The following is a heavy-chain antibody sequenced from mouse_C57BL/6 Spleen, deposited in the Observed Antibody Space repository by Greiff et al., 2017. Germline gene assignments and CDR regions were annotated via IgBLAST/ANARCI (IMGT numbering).Heavy chain of an antibody. V-gene: IGHV1-80*01. CDR2: IYPGDGDT. CDR1: GYAFSSYW. J-gene: IGHJ4*01. CDR3: TRRSSGYVGAMDY. Sequence: VQLQQSGAELVKPGASVKISCKASGYAFSSYWMNWVKQRPGKGLEWIGQIYPGDGDTNYNGKFKGKATLTADKSSSTAYMQLSSLTSEDSAVYFCTRRSSGYVGAMDYWGQGTSVTVSS. D-gene: IGHD3-2*02.